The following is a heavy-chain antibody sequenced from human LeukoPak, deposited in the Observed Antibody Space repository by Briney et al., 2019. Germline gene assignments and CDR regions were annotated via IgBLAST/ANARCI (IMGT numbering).Heavy chain of an antibody. J-gene: IGHJ6*03. V-gene: IGHV1-69*13. D-gene: IGHD3-10*01. CDR2: IIPIFGTA. Sequence: EASVKVSCKASGYTFTSYDISWVRQAPGQGLEWMGGIIPIFGTANYAQKFQGRVTITADEATSTAYMELSSLRSEDTAVYYCARGRAYYGSGSYYFYYYYMDVWGKGTTVTISS. CDR3: ARGRAYYGSGSYYFYYYYMDV. CDR1: GYTFTSYD.